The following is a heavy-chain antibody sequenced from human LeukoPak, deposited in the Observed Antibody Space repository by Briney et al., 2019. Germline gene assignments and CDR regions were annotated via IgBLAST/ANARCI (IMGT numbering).Heavy chain of an antibody. D-gene: IGHD3-9*01. J-gene: IGHJ5*02. CDR3: ARDGVLRYFDWQNNWFDP. V-gene: IGHV1-2*02. Sequence: ASVKVSCKASGYTFTGYYMHWVRQAPGQGLERMGWINPNSGGTNYAQKFQGRVTMTRDTSISTAYMELSRLRSDDTAVYYCARDGVLRYFDWQNNWFDPWGQGTLVTVSS. CDR1: GYTFTGYY. CDR2: INPNSGGT.